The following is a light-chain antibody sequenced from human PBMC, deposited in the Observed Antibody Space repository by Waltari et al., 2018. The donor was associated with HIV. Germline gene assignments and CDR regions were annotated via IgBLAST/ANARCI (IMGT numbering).Light chain of an antibody. Sequence: SYVLTQPPSVSVAPGKTARITCEGEYIGSKSVHWYQQGPGQAPVLVLYSDKDRPSGIPERFSGSNSGNTATLTVSRVEGGDEADYYCQVWDPNTDQYVFGAGTKVTVL. CDR1: YIGSKS. CDR2: SDK. CDR3: QVWDPNTDQYV. J-gene: IGLJ1*01. V-gene: IGLV3-21*04.